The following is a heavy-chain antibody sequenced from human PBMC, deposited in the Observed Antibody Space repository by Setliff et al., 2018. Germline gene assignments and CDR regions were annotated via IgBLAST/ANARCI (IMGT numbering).Heavy chain of an antibody. CDR1: GFTFSSYS. D-gene: IGHD2-15*01. Sequence: PGGSLRLSCAASGFTFSSYSIHWVRQAPGQGLEWVAVVSHDGGRKYHADSVKGRFTISRDNSKNTLYLQMNSLRPDDTAVYYCARTCSGSGCYAGLESWGQGTPVTVSS. V-gene: IGHV3-30-3*01. CDR2: VSHDGGRK. CDR3: ARTCSGSGCYAGLES. J-gene: IGHJ4*02.